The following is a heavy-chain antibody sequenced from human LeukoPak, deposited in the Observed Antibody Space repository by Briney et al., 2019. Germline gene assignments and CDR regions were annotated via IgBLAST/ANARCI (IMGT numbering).Heavy chain of an antibody. Sequence: GGSLRLSCAASGFPFNEYSMNWVRQAPGQGLEWISYIGISSGNTKYADSVKGRLTISGDNAKKSLYLQMNSLRVEDTAVYYCARDHNYAFDNWGQGTLVAVPS. CDR1: GFPFNEYS. V-gene: IGHV3-11*06. CDR3: ARDHNYAFDN. CDR2: IGISSGNT. J-gene: IGHJ4*02. D-gene: IGHD5-18*01.